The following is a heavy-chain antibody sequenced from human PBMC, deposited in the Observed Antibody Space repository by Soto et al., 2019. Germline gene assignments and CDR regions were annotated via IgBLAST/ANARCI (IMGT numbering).Heavy chain of an antibody. V-gene: IGHV3-21*01. CDR1: GFTFDDYA. D-gene: IGHD3-22*01. Sequence: GGSLRLSCAASGFTFDDYAMHWVRQAPGKGLEWVSGISSSSSYIYYADSVKGRFTISRDNAKNSLYLQMNSLRAEDTAVYYCARASYDSSGYYYLYWGQGTLVTVSS. J-gene: IGHJ4*02. CDR2: ISSSSSYI. CDR3: ARASYDSSGYYYLY.